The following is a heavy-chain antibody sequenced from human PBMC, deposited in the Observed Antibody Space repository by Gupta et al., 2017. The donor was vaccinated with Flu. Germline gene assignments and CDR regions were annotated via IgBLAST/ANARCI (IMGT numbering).Heavy chain of an antibody. J-gene: IGHJ4*02. Sequence: QLQLQESGPGLVKPSETLSLTCTVSGGSISSSSYYWGWIRQPPGKGLEWIGSIYYSGSTYYNPSLKSRVTISVDTSKNQFSLKLSSVTAADTAVYYCARLSGERPSRPQDHYGDYFGVDYWGQGTLVTVSS. CDR2: IYYSGST. D-gene: IGHD4-17*01. V-gene: IGHV4-39*01. CDR1: GGSISSSSYY. CDR3: ARLSGERPSRPQDHYGDYFGVDY.